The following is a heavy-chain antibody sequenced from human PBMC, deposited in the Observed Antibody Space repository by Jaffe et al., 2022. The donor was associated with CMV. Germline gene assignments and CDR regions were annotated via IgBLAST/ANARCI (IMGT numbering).Heavy chain of an antibody. CDR3: ARDNPAWRVGYDYWYFDY. D-gene: IGHD5-12*01. V-gene: IGHV6-1*01. CDR1: GDSVSSNSAA. CDR2: TYYRSKWYN. Sequence: QVQLQQSGPGLVKPSQTLSLTCAISGDSVSSNSAAWNWIRQSPSRGLEWLGRTYYRSKWYNDYAVSVKSRITINPDTSKNQFSLQLNSVTPEDTAVYYCARDNPAWRVGYDYWYFDYWGQGTLVTVSS. J-gene: IGHJ4*02.